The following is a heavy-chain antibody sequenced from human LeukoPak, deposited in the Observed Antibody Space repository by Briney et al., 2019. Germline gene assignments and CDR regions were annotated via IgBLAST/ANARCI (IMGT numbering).Heavy chain of an antibody. V-gene: IGHV1-46*01. J-gene: IGHJ4*02. CDR3: ARAGSGIVGATPGADY. CDR1: GYTFTSYY. D-gene: IGHD1-26*01. Sequence: ASVKVSCKASGYTFTSYYMHWVRQAPGQGLEWMGIINPSGGSTSYAQKFQGRVTMTRDTSTSTVYMELSSLRSEDTAVYYCARAGSGIVGATPGADYWGQGTLVTVSS. CDR2: INPSGGST.